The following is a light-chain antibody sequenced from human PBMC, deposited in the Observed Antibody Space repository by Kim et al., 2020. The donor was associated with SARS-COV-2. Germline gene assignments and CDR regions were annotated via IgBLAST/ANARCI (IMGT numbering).Light chain of an antibody. Sequence: ACVGDGVTITCRARKGISNHLAWYQQKPGKAPKLLIYAASALQTGVPSRFSGSGSGTDFTLTISSLQPEDVATYYCQKYNSAPWTFGQGTKVDIK. CDR1: KGISNH. CDR3: QKYNSAPWT. V-gene: IGKV1-27*01. CDR2: AAS. J-gene: IGKJ1*01.